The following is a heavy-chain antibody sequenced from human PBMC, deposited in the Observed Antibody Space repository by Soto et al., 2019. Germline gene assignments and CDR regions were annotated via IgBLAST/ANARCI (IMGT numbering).Heavy chain of an antibody. Sequence: SETLSLTCTVSSSSISSYYWSWIRPPAGKGLEWIGRIYTSGSTNYNPSLKSRVTMSVDTSKNQFSLKLSSVTAADTAVYYCARGGSSSWYPDYYYYYGMDVWGQGTTVTVSS. CDR3: ARGGSSSWYPDYYYYYGMDV. J-gene: IGHJ6*02. CDR1: SSSISSYY. CDR2: IYTSGST. V-gene: IGHV4-4*07. D-gene: IGHD6-13*01.